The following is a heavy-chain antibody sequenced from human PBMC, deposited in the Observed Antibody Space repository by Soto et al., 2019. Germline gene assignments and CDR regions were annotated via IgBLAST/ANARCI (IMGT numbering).Heavy chain of an antibody. D-gene: IGHD6-19*01. CDR2: MYSSGST. V-gene: IGHV4-59*01. J-gene: IGHJ5*02. CDR3: ARGSVAARYNWLDP. CDR1: GGSITLYY. Sequence: SETLSLTCTVSGGSITLYYWNWIRRSPGKGLEWIGYMYSSGSTNSNPSLKSRVTMSVDTSKNRLSLKVSSVTAADTAVYYCARGSVAARYNWLDPWGQGTLVTVSS.